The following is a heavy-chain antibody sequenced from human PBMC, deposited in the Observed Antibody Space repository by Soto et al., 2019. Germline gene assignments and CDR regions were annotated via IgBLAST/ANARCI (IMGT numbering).Heavy chain of an antibody. CDR3: ARGKYSSGWYIWDY. Sequence: EVQLVESGGGLVQPGGSLRLSCAASVFTFSSYDMHWVRQATGKGLEWVSAIGTAGDTYYPGSVKGRFTISRENAKSSLYLQMNSLRAGDTAVYYCARGKYSSGWYIWDYWGQGTLVTVSS. CDR2: IGTAGDT. D-gene: IGHD6-19*01. J-gene: IGHJ4*02. V-gene: IGHV3-13*01. CDR1: VFTFSSYD.